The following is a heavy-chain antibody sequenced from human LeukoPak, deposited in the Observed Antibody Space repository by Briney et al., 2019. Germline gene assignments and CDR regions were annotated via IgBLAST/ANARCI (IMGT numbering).Heavy chain of an antibody. CDR1: GGTFSSYA. CDR3: ARGPQTWIQLWLPDY. CDR2: IIPILGIA. D-gene: IGHD5-18*01. J-gene: IGHJ4*02. Sequence: SVKVSCKASGGTFSSYAISWVRQAPGQGLEWMGRIIPILGIANYAQKFQGRVTMTRNTSISTAYMELSSLRSEDTAVYYCARGPQTWIQLWLPDYWGQGTLVTVSS. V-gene: IGHV1-69*04.